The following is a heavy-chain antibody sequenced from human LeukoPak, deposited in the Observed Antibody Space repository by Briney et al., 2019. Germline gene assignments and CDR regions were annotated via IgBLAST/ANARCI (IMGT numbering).Heavy chain of an antibody. CDR2: ISSSGSTI. D-gene: IGHD6-13*01. J-gene: IGHJ5*02. CDR3: ARGHSEGYFDWFDP. CDR1: GFTFSDYY. Sequence: PGGSLRLSCAASGFTFSDYYMSWIRQAPGKGLEWVSYISSSGSTIYYADSVKGRFTISRDNAKNSLYLQMNSLRAEDTAVYYCARGHSEGYFDWFDPWGQGTLVTVSS. V-gene: IGHV3-11*04.